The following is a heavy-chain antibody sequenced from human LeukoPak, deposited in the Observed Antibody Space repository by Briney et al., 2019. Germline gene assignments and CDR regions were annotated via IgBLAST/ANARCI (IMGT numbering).Heavy chain of an antibody. Sequence: GGSLRLSCAASGFTFDGYAMHWVRQAPGKGLEWVSLISWDGGSTYYADSVKGRFTISRDNSKNSLYLQMNSLRAEDTALYYCAKDPTPIGSTPIDYWGQGTLVTVSS. D-gene: IGHD2-2*03. CDR3: AKDPTPIGSTPIDY. CDR1: GFTFDGYA. V-gene: IGHV3-43D*04. CDR2: ISWDGGST. J-gene: IGHJ4*02.